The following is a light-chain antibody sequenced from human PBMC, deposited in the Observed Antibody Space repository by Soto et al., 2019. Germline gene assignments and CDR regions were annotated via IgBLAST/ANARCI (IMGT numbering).Light chain of an antibody. J-gene: IGLJ2*01. V-gene: IGLV1-44*01. Sequence: QAVVTQPPSASGTPGQRVTISCSGSSSNIGSNTVNWYQQLPGTAPKLLIYSNNQRPSGVPDRFSGSKSGTSASLAISGLQSADEADYYCAAWDDSLNGPNVVFGGGTKLTVL. CDR3: AAWDDSLNGPNVV. CDR2: SNN. CDR1: SSNIGSNT.